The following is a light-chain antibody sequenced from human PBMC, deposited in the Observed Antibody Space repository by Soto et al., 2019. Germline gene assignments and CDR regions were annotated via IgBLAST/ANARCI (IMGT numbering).Light chain of an antibody. CDR2: GAS. J-gene: IGKJ1*01. CDR3: QQYGSSRT. Sequence: EIVLTQSPGTLSLSPGERATLSCRASQSVSSSYLAWYQQKPGQAPRLLIYGASSSATGIPERFSGSGSGTDLTLTISRLEPEDFAVYYCQQYGSSRTFGQGTKVEIK. CDR1: QSVSSSY. V-gene: IGKV3-20*01.